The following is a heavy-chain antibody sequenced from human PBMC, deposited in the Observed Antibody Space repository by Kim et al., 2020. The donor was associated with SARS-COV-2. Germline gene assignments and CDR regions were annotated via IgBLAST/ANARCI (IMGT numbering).Heavy chain of an antibody. CDR1: GFTFDDYA. Sequence: GGSLRLSCAASGFTFDDYAMHWVRPAPRKCLQWVALVSGDGGFTFYADSLKGRLTISRDYSKKSLDLQMDSLTTDDTDLYYCGTDVSYTAKGFYYYAMAVWGQGTTVTV. CDR2: VSGDGGFT. D-gene: IGHD3-16*01. J-gene: IGHJ6*02. V-gene: IGHV3-43*02. CDR3: GTDVSYTAKGFYYYAMAV.